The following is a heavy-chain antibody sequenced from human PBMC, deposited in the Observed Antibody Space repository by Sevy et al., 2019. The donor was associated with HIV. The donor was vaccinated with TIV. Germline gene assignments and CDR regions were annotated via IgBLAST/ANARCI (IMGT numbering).Heavy chain of an antibody. CDR1: GGSFSGYS. V-gene: IGHV4-34*01. CDR2: LNHSGST. CDR3: ARGGDGVVPSPITGLGPWTKYWYFDL. Sequence: SETLSLACAVSGGSFSGYSWDWIRRPPGKGLEWIGGLNHSGSTNDNPSLKSRVTISVDTSKNQFSLKLNFVTAADTAVYYCARGGDGVVPSPITGLGPWTKYWYFDLWGRGTLVTVSS. D-gene: IGHD3-3*01. J-gene: IGHJ2*01.